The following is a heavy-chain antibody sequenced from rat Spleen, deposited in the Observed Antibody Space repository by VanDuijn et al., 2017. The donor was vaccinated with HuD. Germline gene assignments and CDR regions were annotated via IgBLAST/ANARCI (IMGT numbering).Heavy chain of an antibody. Sequence: EVQLVESGGGLVQPGRSLKLSCAASGFTFSSFAMAWVRQAPKKGLEWVATITSGGSNTYYPDSVKGRFTISRDNAKSTLYLQMDSLRSEDTATYYCAKRLYYYSGDDYFDYWGQGVMVTVSS. D-gene: IGHD1-1*01. V-gene: IGHV5-25*01. J-gene: IGHJ2*01. CDR2: ITSGGSNT. CDR1: GFTFSSFA. CDR3: AKRLYYYSGDDYFDY.